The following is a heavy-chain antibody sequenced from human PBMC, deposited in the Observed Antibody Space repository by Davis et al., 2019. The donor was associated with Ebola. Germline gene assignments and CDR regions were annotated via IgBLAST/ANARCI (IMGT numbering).Heavy chain of an antibody. CDR3: ASLCSGGSCYSPAGGGYYGMDV. D-gene: IGHD2-15*01. V-gene: IGHV1-3*01. CDR2: INAGNGNT. J-gene: IGHJ6*02. CDR1: GYTFTSYA. Sequence: ASVKVSCKASGYTFTSYAMHWVRQAPGQRLEWMGWINAGNGNTKYSQKFQGRVTITRDPSASTAYMELSSLRSEDTAVYYCASLCSGGSCYSPAGGGYYGMDVWGQGTTVTVSS.